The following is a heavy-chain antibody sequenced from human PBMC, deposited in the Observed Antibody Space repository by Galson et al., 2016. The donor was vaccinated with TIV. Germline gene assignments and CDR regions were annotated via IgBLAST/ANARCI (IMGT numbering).Heavy chain of an antibody. CDR3: ARSPADPQYSYYYIDV. CDR1: GYSFTTHW. Sequence: QSGAEVKQSGESLKISCKASGYSFTTHWIGWVRQMPGKGLEWMGIIYPGASHTRHSPTFQRQVTIPADKSISTAYLQWSTLRASDTAMYYCARSPADPQYSYYYIDVWGKGTTVTVSS. CDR2: IYPGASHT. V-gene: IGHV5-51*03. J-gene: IGHJ6*03.